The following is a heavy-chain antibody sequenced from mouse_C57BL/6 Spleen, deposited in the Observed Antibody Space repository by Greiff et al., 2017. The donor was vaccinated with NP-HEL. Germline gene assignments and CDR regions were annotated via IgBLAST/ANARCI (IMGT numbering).Heavy chain of an antibody. CDR2: IDPSDSYT. CDR3: ARCGNYSYYAMDY. D-gene: IGHD2-1*01. Sequence: VQLQQSGAELVKPGASVKLSCKASGYTFTSYWMQWVKQRPGQGLEWIGEIDPSDSYTNYNQKFKGKATLTVDTSSSTAYMQLSSLTSEDSAVYYCARCGNYSYYAMDYWGQGTSVTVSS. V-gene: IGHV1-50*01. J-gene: IGHJ4*01. CDR1: GYTFTSYW.